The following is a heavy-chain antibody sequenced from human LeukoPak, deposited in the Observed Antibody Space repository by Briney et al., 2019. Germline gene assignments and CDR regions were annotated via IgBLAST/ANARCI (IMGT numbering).Heavy chain of an antibody. D-gene: IGHD6-19*01. J-gene: IGHJ4*02. CDR2: TSYDGSTK. Sequence: GGSLRLSCAASGFTFSSYGMHWVRQAPGKGLERVAITSYDGSTKYYADSVKGRFTISRDNSKNTLYLQMNSLRAEDTAVYYCAKDRSYSSGPLDYWGQGTLVTVSS. CDR3: AKDRSYSSGPLDY. V-gene: IGHV3-30*18. CDR1: GFTFSSYG.